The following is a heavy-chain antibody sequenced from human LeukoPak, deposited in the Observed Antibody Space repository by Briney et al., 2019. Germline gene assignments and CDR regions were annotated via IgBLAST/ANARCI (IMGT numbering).Heavy chain of an antibody. Sequence: GGSLRLSCAASGFTVSSNYMNWVRQAPGKGLEWVSVIYSGGNTYYADSVKGRFTISRDNSKNTLYLQMNSLRAEDTAVYYCARDRGGSYGGFDYWGQGTLVTVSS. J-gene: IGHJ4*02. CDR1: GFTVSSNY. CDR3: ARDRGGSYGGFDY. V-gene: IGHV3-53*01. D-gene: IGHD1-26*01. CDR2: IYSGGNT.